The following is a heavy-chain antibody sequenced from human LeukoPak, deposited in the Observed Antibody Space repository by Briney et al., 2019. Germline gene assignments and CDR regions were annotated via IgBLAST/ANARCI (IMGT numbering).Heavy chain of an antibody. D-gene: IGHD2-2*01. CDR1: GYTFTSYY. Sequence: ASVKVSCKASGYTFTSYYMHWVRQAPGQGLEWMGIINPSGGSTSYAQKFQGRVTMTRDTSTSTVYMELSSLRSEDTAVYYCASFLGYCSSTSCYGPEYGIDVWGQGTTVTVSS. V-gene: IGHV1-46*01. J-gene: IGHJ6*02. CDR3: ASFLGYCSSTSCYGPEYGIDV. CDR2: INPSGGST.